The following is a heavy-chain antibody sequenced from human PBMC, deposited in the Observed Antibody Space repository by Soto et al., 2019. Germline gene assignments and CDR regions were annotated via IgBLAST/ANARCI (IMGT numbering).Heavy chain of an antibody. J-gene: IGHJ4*02. V-gene: IGHV3-30-3*01. Sequence: QVQLVESGGGVVQPGRSLRLSCAASGFTFTGFAMYWFRQAPGKGLEWVAVTSFDGSNEYYADFVEGRFTISRDNSKNTLYLQMNSLRPEDTAVYDCARVTGFYGSGEIDYWGQGTLVTVSS. D-gene: IGHD3-10*01. CDR2: TSFDGSNE. CDR1: GFTFTGFA. CDR3: ARVTGFYGSGEIDY.